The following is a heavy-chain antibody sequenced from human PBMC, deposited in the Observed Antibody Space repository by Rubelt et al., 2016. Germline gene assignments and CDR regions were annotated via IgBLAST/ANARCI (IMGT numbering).Heavy chain of an antibody. Sequence: QLQLQESGPGLVKPSETLSLTCTVSGDSIGSGGYYWSWIRQHPGKGLEWIGYIYYSGSTNYNPSLKVSVTKSVATAKHRFSLKFNSVTAADTAVYYCARHPYQGRWFDPWGQGTLVTVSS. CDR3: ARHPYQGRWFDP. CDR2: IYYSGST. D-gene: IGHD2-2*01. J-gene: IGHJ5*02. CDR1: GDSIGSGGYY. V-gene: IGHV4-31*01.